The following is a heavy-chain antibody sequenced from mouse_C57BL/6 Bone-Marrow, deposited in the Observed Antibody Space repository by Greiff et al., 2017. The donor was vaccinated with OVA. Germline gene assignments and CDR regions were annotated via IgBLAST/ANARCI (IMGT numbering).Heavy chain of an antibody. CDR2: INYDGSST. CDR1: GFTFSDYY. D-gene: IGHD1-1*01. CDR3: ARGYGSSYYWYFDV. Sequence: EVQRVESEGGLVQPGSSMKLSCTASGFTFSDYYMAWVRQVPEKGLEWVANINYDGSSTYYLDSLKSRFIISRDNAKNILYLQMSSLKSEDTATYYCARGYGSSYYWYFDVWGTGTTVTVSS. V-gene: IGHV5-16*01. J-gene: IGHJ1*03.